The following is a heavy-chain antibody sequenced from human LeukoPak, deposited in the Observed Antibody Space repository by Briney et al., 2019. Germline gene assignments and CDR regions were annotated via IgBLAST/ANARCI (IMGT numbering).Heavy chain of an antibody. CDR2: INRSGSA. J-gene: IGHJ4*02. D-gene: IGHD4-11*01. Sequence: SETLSLTCAVSGGSFSGYYWTWIRQPPGKGLEWIGEINRSGSANYNPSLMSRVTISLDTSKNHFSLNLSSVTAADTAVYYCARGQGTVTTHWGQGTLVTVSS. CDR3: ARGQGTVTTH. V-gene: IGHV4-34*01. CDR1: GGSFSGYY.